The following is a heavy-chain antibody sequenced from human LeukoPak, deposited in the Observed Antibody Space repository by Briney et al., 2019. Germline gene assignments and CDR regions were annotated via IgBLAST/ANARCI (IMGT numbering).Heavy chain of an antibody. Sequence: GGSLRLSCAASGFTFSSYGMHWVRQAPGKGLEWVAVIWYDGSNKYYADSVKGRFTISRDNSKNTLYLQMNSLRAEDTAVYYCARGFFGSGYYYDSWQVDYWGQGTLDPVSS. CDR3: ARGFFGSGYYYDSWQVDY. CDR1: GFTFSSYG. D-gene: IGHD3-22*01. V-gene: IGHV3-33*01. CDR2: IWYDGSNK. J-gene: IGHJ4*02.